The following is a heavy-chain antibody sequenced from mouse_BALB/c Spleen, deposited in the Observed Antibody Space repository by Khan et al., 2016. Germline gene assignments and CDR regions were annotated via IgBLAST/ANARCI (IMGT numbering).Heavy chain of an antibody. CDR2: IFPGRGST. CDR3: SRSVYRSRNY. CDR1: GYTFSTYW. D-gene: IGHD2-14*01. V-gene: IGHV1-9*01. J-gene: IGHJ2*01. Sequence: QVQLKQSGAELMKPGASVKISCKATGYTFSTYWIEWVKQRPGNGIEWIGEIFPGRGSTNYNEKFKGKATFPADTSSNTACMQLSSLPSEDSAVYYCSRSVYRSRNYSGQGTTLSVSS.